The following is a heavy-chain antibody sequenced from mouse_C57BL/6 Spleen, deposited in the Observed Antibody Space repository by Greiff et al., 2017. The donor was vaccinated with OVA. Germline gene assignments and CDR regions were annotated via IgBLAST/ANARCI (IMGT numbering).Heavy chain of an antibody. D-gene: IGHD1-1*01. J-gene: IGHJ4*01. CDR3: TRDSITTVVATDYAMDY. V-gene: IGHV1-5*01. Sequence: EVQLQQSGTVLARPGASVKMSCKTSGYTFTSYWMHWVKQRPGQGLEWIGAIYPGNSDTSYNQKFKGKAKLTAVTSASTAYMALSSLTNEDSAVYYCTRDSITTVVATDYAMDYWGQGTTVTVSS. CDR2: IYPGNSDT. CDR1: GYTFTSYW.